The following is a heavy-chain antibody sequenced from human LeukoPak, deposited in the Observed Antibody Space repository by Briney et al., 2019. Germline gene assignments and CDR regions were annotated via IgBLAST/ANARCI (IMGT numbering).Heavy chain of an antibody. CDR2: IYYSGSY. Sequence: SETLSLTCTVSGDSISRYFWSWIRQPPGKALEWIGYIYYSGSYNYNPSLKSRVTISLDTSKNQLSLKLTSVTAADTAVYYCARHGVGGNGLDSWGQGTLVTVSS. CDR1: GDSISRYF. V-gene: IGHV4-59*08. J-gene: IGHJ5*01. D-gene: IGHD4-23*01. CDR3: ARHGVGGNGLDS.